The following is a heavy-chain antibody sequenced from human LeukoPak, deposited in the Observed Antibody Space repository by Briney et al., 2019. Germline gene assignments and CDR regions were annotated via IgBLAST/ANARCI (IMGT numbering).Heavy chain of an antibody. CDR1: GYTFNNYG. Sequence: ASVKVSCKASGYTFNNYGMSWVRQAPGQGLEWMGWISAYNGNTDYAQKFKGRLTMTTDTSTSTAYMELRGLGSDDTAMYYCARDRSVNGYWGQGTLVTVTS. V-gene: IGHV1-18*01. J-gene: IGHJ4*02. D-gene: IGHD3-3*01. CDR2: ISAYNGNT. CDR3: ARDRSVNGY.